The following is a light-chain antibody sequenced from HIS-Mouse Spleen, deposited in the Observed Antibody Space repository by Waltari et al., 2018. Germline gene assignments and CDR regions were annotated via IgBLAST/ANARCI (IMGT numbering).Light chain of an antibody. CDR2: EDS. Sequence: SYELTQPPSVSVSPGHTARIPCPGAALPKKHAYWYQQKAGQAPVLVIYEDSKRPSGIPERFSGSSSGTMATLTISGAQVEDEADYYCYSTDSSGNHRVFGGGTKLTVL. CDR3: YSTDSSGNHRV. J-gene: IGLJ2*01. CDR1: ALPKKH. V-gene: IGLV3-10*01.